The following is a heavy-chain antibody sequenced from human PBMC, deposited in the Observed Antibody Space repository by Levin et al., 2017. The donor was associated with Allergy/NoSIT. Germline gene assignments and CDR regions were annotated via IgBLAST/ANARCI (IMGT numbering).Heavy chain of an antibody. J-gene: IGHJ5*02. CDR3: MRGERKDWGLFDL. V-gene: IGHV3-7*04. CDR2: IRQDGFET. CDR1: GFTFSRHW. Sequence: QAGGSLRLSCGTSGFTFSRHWMNWARQVPGKGLEWVASIRQDGFETFYLGSVRGRFAISRDNIGDSVSLQMNSLRVEDTAVYYCMRGERKDWGLFDLWGQGALVTVSS. D-gene: IGHD7-27*01.